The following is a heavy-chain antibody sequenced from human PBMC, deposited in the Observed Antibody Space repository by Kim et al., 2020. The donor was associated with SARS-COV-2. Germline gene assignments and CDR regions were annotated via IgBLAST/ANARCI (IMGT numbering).Heavy chain of an antibody. CDR3: AGARNYYYYGMDV. J-gene: IGHJ6*02. D-gene: IGHD3-10*01. Sequence: TPSLKSRVTISVDTSKNQCSLKLSSVTAADTAVYYCAGARNYYYYGMDVWGQGTTVTVSS. V-gene: IGHV4-34*01.